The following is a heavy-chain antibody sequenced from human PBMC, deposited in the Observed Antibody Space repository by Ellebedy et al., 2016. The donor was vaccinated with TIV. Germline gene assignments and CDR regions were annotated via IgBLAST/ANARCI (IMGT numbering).Heavy chain of an antibody. CDR1: SSYW. CDR3: ARGLLYGDYEVDADAFDI. J-gene: IGHJ3*02. Sequence: SSYWMHWVRQPPGKGLEWIGSIYYSGSTYYNPSLKSRVTISVDTSKNQFSLKLSSVTAADTAVYYCARGLLYGDYEVDADAFDIWGQGTMVTVSS. D-gene: IGHD4-17*01. CDR2: IYYSGST. V-gene: IGHV4-39*07.